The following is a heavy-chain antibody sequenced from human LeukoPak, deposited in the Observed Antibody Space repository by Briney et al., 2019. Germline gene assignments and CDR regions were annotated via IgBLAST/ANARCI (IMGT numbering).Heavy chain of an antibody. CDR2: ISSTSNTI. J-gene: IGHJ4*02. V-gene: IGHV3-48*04. Sequence: RSGGSLRLSCAASGFTFSSYSMNWVRQAPGKGLEWISYISSTSNTIYYADSVKGRFTISRDNAEHSLYLQINSLRAEDTAVYYCARNQGPGRSTSSYWGQGTLVTVSS. CDR3: ARNQGPGRSTSSY. CDR1: GFTFSSYS. D-gene: IGHD2-2*01.